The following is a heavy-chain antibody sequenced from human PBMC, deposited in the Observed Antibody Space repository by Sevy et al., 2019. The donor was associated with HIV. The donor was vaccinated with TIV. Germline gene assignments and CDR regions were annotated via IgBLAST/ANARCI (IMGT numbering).Heavy chain of an antibody. Sequence: ASVKVSCKASGGTFSSYGISWVRQAPGQGLEWMGGIIPILGTVNYAQKFQGRVTITAGESTKTAYMELCSLGSEDTAVYYCARGGGNGWYYFDYWGQETLVTVSS. D-gene: IGHD6-19*01. J-gene: IGHJ4*02. CDR1: GGTFSSYG. CDR2: IIPILGTV. CDR3: ARGGGNGWYYFDY. V-gene: IGHV1-69*13.